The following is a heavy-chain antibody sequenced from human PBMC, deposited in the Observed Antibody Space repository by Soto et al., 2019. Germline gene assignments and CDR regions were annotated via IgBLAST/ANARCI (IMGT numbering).Heavy chain of an antibody. Sequence: GGSLRLSCAASGFTSSSYWMSWVRQAPGKGLEWVANIKQDGSEKYYVDSVKGRFTISRDNAKNSLYLQMNSLRAEDTAVYYCARDLDLRDFWSGHFGGVWFDPWGQGTLVTV. CDR1: GFTSSSYW. D-gene: IGHD3-3*01. CDR2: IKQDGSEK. V-gene: IGHV3-7*01. J-gene: IGHJ5*02. CDR3: ARDLDLRDFWSGHFGGVWFDP.